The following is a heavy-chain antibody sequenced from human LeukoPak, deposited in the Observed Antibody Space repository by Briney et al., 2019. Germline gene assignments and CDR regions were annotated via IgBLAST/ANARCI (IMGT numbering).Heavy chain of an antibody. J-gene: IGHJ6*03. CDR2: MNPNSGNT. CDR3: ARGSTYYDFWSGYDHYYYYYMDV. Sequence: ASVKVPCKASGYTFTSYDINWVRQATGQGLEWMGWMNPNSGNTGYAQKFQGRVTMTRNTSISTAYMELSSLRSEDTAVYYCARGSTYYDFWSGYDHYYYYYMDVWGKGTTVTVSS. D-gene: IGHD3-3*01. V-gene: IGHV1-8*01. CDR1: GYTFTSYD.